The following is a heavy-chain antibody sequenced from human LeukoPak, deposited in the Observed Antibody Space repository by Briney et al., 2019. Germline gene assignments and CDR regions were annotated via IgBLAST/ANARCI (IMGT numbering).Heavy chain of an antibody. J-gene: IGHJ3*02. CDR3: ARDYGYAFDI. V-gene: IGHV3-48*02. D-gene: IGHD5-18*01. CDR2: ISTTGYTM. Sequence: GGSLRLSCAASGFTFSDYTMNWVRQAPGKGLEWVSYISTTGYTMYYADSVKGRFTISRDNAKNSLYLQMNSLRDEETAVYYCARDYGYAFDIWGQGTMVTVSS. CDR1: GFTFSDYT.